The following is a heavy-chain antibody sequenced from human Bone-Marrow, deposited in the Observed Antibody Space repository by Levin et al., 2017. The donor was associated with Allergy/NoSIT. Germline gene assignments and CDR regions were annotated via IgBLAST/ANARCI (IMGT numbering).Heavy chain of an antibody. CDR1: GFTISNNY. J-gene: IGHJ4*02. CDR3: ARDKDCISGSCSGL. V-gene: IGHV3-53*01. D-gene: IGHD2-15*01. Sequence: SGGSLRLSCAASGFTISNNYMRWVRQAPGKGLEWVSLIYSGGSTYYADSVKGRFTISRDSSKNTLYLQMNSLRAEDTAVYYCARDKDCISGSCSGLWGQGTLVTVSS. CDR2: IYSGGST.